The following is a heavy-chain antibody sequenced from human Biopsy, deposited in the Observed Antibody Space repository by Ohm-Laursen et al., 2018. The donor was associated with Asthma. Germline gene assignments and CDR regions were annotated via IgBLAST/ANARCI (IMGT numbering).Heavy chain of an antibody. D-gene: IGHD3-22*01. CDR1: GFAVSRDH. V-gene: IGHV3-53*01. Sequence: SLRLSCAASGFAVSRDHMFWVRQAPGKGLEWVSVIYSGGTSHTADSVRGRFTISRDYSKNTLHLQMHSLRVEDTAVYYCARGDSSAWSHYYFDYWGQGTLVTVSS. CDR3: ARGDSSAWSHYYFDY. J-gene: IGHJ4*02. CDR2: IYSGGTS.